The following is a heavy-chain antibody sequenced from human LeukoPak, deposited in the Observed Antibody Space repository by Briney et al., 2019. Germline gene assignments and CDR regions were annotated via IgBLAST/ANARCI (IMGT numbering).Heavy chain of an antibody. Sequence: PGGSLRLSCAASGFTFSTQRMSWVRQAPGKGLEWVAIVNQGGTQKYYVDSVKGRFTISRDNAENSLYLQMNSLRAEDTAVYYCAREHYFYYLDAWGKGTTVTVSS. V-gene: IGHV3-7*01. J-gene: IGHJ6*03. CDR2: VNQGGTQK. CDR1: GFTFSTQR. CDR3: AREHYFYYLDA.